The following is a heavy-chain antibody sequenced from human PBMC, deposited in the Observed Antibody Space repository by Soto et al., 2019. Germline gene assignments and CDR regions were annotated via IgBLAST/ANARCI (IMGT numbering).Heavy chain of an antibody. CDR1: GFTFSSYE. V-gene: IGHV3-48*03. D-gene: IGHD1-26*01. Sequence: GGSLRLSCAASGFTFSSYEMNWVRQAPGKGLEWVSDISSSGSTIYYADSVEGRFTISRDNAKNSLYLQMNSLRAEDTAVYYCAREFGSLRGRYGMDVWGQGTTVPVSS. CDR2: ISSSGSTI. J-gene: IGHJ6*02. CDR3: AREFGSLRGRYGMDV.